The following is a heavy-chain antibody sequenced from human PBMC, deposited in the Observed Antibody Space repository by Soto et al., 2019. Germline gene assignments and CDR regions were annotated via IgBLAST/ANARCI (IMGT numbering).Heavy chain of an antibody. CDR3: ARGGYYGSGSQTPRWFDP. Sequence: SETLSLTCSASGASISRFYWNWIRQSPGKGLEWIGHIYNGETTKYNPSLKSRVTISVDTSKNQFSLKLSSVTAADTAVYYCARGGYYGSGSQTPRWFDPWGQGTLVTVS. CDR1: GASISRFY. CDR2: IYNGETT. J-gene: IGHJ5*02. V-gene: IGHV4-59*12. D-gene: IGHD3-10*01.